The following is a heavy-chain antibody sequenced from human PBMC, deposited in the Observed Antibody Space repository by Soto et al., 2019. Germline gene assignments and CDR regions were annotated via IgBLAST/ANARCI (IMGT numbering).Heavy chain of an antibody. CDR3: ARIHCSGGSCYGDP. D-gene: IGHD2-15*01. J-gene: IGHJ3*01. V-gene: IGHV4-31*03. Sequence: SETLSLTCTVSGGSISSGGYYWSWIRQHPGKGLEWIGYIYYSGSTYYNPSLKSRVTISVDTSKNQFSLKLSSVTAADRAVYYCARIHCSGGSCYGDPWGQGTMVT. CDR1: GGSISSGGYY. CDR2: IYYSGST.